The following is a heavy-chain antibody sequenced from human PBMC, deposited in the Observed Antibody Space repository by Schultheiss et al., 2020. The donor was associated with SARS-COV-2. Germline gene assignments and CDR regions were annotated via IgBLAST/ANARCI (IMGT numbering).Heavy chain of an antibody. Sequence: ASVKVSCKASGGTFSSYAISWVRQAPGQGLEWMGWISAYNGNTNYAQKFQGRVTMTRDTSTSTVYMELSSLRSEDTAVYYCARDHVLRFLEWRKGWFDPWGQGTLVTVSS. CDR1: GGTFSSYA. CDR3: ARDHVLRFLEWRKGWFDP. D-gene: IGHD3-3*01. V-gene: IGHV1-18*01. CDR2: ISAYNGNT. J-gene: IGHJ5*02.